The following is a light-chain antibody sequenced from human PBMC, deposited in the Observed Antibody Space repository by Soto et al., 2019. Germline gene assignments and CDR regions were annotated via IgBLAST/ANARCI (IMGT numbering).Light chain of an antibody. Sequence: DIQMTQSPSTLSASVGDTVTVTCRASQSVSGWLAWYQQKPGEAPKLLIYDASALPRGVPSRFSGSVSGTKIPLTIASMQPGDFATYYCEQYETCSGTFGPGTKVDIK. CDR1: QSVSGW. J-gene: IGKJ1*01. CDR3: EQYETCSGT. V-gene: IGKV1-5*01. CDR2: DAS.